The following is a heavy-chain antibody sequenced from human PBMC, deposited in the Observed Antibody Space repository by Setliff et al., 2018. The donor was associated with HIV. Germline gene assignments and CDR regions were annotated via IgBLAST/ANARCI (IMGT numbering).Heavy chain of an antibody. J-gene: IGHJ4*02. CDR3: ARFDHASIDY. D-gene: IGHD2-2*01. Sequence: PSETLSLTCAVYGGSFSGYYWSWIRQPPGKGLEWIGEINHSGSTNYNPSLKSRVTLSIDTSKNQFSLNLSSVTAADTAVYYCARFDHASIDYWGQGTLVTVSS. CDR1: GGSFSGYY. V-gene: IGHV4-34*01. CDR2: INHSGST.